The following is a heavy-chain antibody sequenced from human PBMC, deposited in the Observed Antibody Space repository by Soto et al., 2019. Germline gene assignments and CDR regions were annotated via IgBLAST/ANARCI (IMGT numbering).Heavy chain of an antibody. V-gene: IGHV2-5*02. CDR1: GFSLSTSGVG. J-gene: IGHJ6*02. CDR3: AHGSSPSQDSSRYYYQKYYYYGMDV. Sequence: SGPTLVNPTQTLTLTCTFSGFSLSTSGVGVGWIRQPPGKAPEWLALIYWDDDKRYSPSLKSRLTITKDTSKNQVVLTMTNMDPVGTATYYCAHGSSPSQDSSRYYYQKYYYYGMDVWGQGTTVTVSS. CDR2: IYWDDDK. D-gene: IGHD3-22*01.